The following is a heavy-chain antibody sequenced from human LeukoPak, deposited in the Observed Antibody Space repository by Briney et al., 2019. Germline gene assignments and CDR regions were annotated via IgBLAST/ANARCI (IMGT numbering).Heavy chain of an antibody. V-gene: IGHV4-39*01. CDR1: GGSISSSTYY. D-gene: IGHD6-13*01. Sequence: ASETLSLTCTVSGGSISSSTYYWGWIRQPPGKGLEWIGSIYYSGSTYYNLSLKSRVTISVDTSKNQFSLKLNSVTAADTAVYYCASDEVSGPRIAAAGTRWFDTWGQGTLVTVSS. J-gene: IGHJ5*02. CDR3: ASDEVSGPRIAAAGTRWFDT. CDR2: IYYSGST.